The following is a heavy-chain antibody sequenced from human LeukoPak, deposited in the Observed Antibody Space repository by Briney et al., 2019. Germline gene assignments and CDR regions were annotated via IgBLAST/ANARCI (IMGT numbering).Heavy chain of an antibody. J-gene: IGHJ6*03. Sequence: GGSLRLSCAASGFSFNDYGMSWVRQAPGQGPEWVSGITWNGGSTDYAASVKGRFTISRDNAKNSPYLQMNSLRAEDTAVYYCARDGDSSGWYIAVYYYYMDVWGKGTTVTVSS. V-gene: IGHV3-20*04. CDR1: GFSFNDYG. D-gene: IGHD6-19*01. CDR3: ARDGDSSGWYIAVYYYYMDV. CDR2: ITWNGGST.